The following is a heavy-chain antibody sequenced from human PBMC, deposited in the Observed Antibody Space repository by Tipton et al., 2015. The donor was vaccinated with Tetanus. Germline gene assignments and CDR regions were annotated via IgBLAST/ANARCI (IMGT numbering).Heavy chain of an antibody. CDR3: ARHSGMVRYLNWFDP. V-gene: IGHV4-39*01. J-gene: IGHJ5*02. Sequence: TLSLTCTVSGGSISSSSYYWGWIRQPPGKGLEWIGSIYYSGSTYYNPSLKSRVTISVDTSKNQFSLKLSSVTAADTAVYYCARHSGMVRYLNWFDPWGQGTLVTVSS. CDR1: GGSISSSSYY. D-gene: IGHD3-10*01. CDR2: IYYSGST.